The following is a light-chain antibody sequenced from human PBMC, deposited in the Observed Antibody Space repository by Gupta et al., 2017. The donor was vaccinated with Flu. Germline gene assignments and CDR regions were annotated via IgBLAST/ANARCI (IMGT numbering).Light chain of an antibody. CDR1: TSDVGNYDY. V-gene: IGLV2-11*01. Sequence: TSDVGNYDYVSWYQQHPGKAPKLMIYGVTERPSGVPDRFSGSKSGNTASLTISGLQAEDEAFYYCCSYAGTFTFVFGGGTRLTVL. CDR3: CSYAGTFTFV. CDR2: GVT. J-gene: IGLJ2*01.